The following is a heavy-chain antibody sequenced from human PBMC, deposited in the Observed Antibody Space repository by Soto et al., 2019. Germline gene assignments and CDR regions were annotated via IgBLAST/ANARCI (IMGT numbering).Heavy chain of an antibody. CDR1: GYTFTGYY. V-gene: IGHV1-2*04. Sequence: QVQLVQSGAEVKKPGASVKVSCKASGYTFTGYYMHWVRQAPGQGLEWMGWINPNSGGTNYAQKFQGWVTMTRDTSISTAYMELSRLRSDDTAVYYCARGSSATVTATDYYYYGMDVWGQGTTVTVSS. CDR2: INPNSGGT. CDR3: ARGSSATVTATDYYYYGMDV. J-gene: IGHJ6*02. D-gene: IGHD4-4*01.